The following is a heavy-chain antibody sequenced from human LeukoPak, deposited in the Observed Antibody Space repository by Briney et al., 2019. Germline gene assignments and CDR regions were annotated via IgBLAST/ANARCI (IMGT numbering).Heavy chain of an antibody. J-gene: IGHJ4*02. Sequence: QSGGSLRLSCAASGFTFSSYAMHWARQAPGKGLEWVAVISYDGSNKYYADSVKGRFTISRDNSKNTLYLQMNSLRAEDTAVYYCAKDHGSGYYRYFDYWGQGTLVTVSS. D-gene: IGHD3-22*01. CDR2: ISYDGSNK. CDR1: GFTFSSYA. CDR3: AKDHGSGYYRYFDY. V-gene: IGHV3-30-3*01.